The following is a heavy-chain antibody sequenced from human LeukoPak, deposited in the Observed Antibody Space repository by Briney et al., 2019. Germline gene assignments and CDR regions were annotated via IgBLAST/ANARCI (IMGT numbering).Heavy chain of an antibody. CDR1: GGSISTYY. J-gene: IGHJ4*02. CDR3: ARAEVLPDYYAISGGFDY. D-gene: IGHD3-10*01. V-gene: IGHV4-59*01. Sequence: SETLSLTCTVSGGSISTYYWSWIRQPPGKGLEWIGYIYYSGSTNYNPSLKGRVTISVDTSRNQFSLKLSSVTAADTAVYYCARAEVLPDYYAISGGFDYWGQGTLVTVSS. CDR2: IYYSGST.